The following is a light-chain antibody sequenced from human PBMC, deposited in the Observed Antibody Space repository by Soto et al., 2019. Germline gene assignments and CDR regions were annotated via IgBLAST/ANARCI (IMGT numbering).Light chain of an antibody. J-gene: IGLJ1*01. V-gene: IGLV2-8*01. CDR2: EVS. Sequence: PGQSVTISCTGTSSDVGGYNYVSWYQQHPGKAPKLMIYEVSKRPSGVPDRFSGSKSGNTASLTVSGLQAEDEADYYCSSYAGSNNYVFGTGTKVTVL. CDR3: SSYAGSNNYV. CDR1: SSDVGGYNY.